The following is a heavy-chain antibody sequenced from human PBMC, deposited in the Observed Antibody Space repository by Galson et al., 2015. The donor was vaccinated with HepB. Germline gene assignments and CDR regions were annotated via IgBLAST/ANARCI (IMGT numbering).Heavy chain of an antibody. V-gene: IGHV3-11*01. Sequence: SLRLSCAASGFTFSDYYMSWIRQAPGKGLEWVSYISSSGSTIYYADSVKGRFTISRDNAKNSLYLQMNSLRAEDTAVYYCARTQYRYSSSWYFSYYYYMDVWGKGTTVTVSS. D-gene: IGHD6-13*01. J-gene: IGHJ6*03. CDR3: ARTQYRYSSSWYFSYYYYMDV. CDR2: ISSSGSTI. CDR1: GFTFSDYY.